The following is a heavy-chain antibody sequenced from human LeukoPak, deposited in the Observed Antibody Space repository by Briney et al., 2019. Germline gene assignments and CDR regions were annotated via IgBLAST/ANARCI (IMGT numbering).Heavy chain of an antibody. Sequence: GGSLRLSCAASGFTVSSNYMTWVRQAPGKGLEWVSLLYSAGGTYYTDSVKGRFTISRHSSKNTLYLQMNSLRGEDTAVYYCARFLGRITISGVVPYGMDVWGQGTTVTVSS. J-gene: IGHJ6*02. CDR1: GFTVSSNY. V-gene: IGHV3-53*04. CDR3: ARFLGRITISGVVPYGMDV. D-gene: IGHD3-3*01. CDR2: LYSAGGT.